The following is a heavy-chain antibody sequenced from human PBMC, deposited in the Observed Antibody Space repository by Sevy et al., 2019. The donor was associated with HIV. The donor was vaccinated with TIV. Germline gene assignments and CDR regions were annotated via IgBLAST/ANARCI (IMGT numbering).Heavy chain of an antibody. D-gene: IGHD6-19*01. CDR3: ARLVENSSGWYRYYYYYGMDV. CDR2: IYYSGST. Sequence: ETLSLTCTVSGGSISSSSYYWGWIRQPPGKGLEWIGSIYYSGSTYYNPSLKSRVTISVDTSKNQFSLKLSSVTAADTAVYYCARLVENSSGWYRYYYYYGMDVWGQGTTVTVSS. J-gene: IGHJ6*02. V-gene: IGHV4-39*01. CDR1: GGSISSSSYY.